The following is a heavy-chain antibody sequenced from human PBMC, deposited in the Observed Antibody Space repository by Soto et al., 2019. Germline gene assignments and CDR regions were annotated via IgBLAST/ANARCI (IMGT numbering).Heavy chain of an antibody. D-gene: IGHD5-12*01. CDR1: GFTFSSYL. V-gene: IGHV3-74*01. Sequence: WGSLRLSCAASGFTFSSYLMHWVRQAPGKGLVWVSRINSDGSSTSYADSVKGRFTISRDNAKNTLYLQMNSLRAGDTAVYYCARENGYDLNWFDPWGQGTLVTVS. J-gene: IGHJ5*02. CDR2: INSDGSST. CDR3: ARENGYDLNWFDP.